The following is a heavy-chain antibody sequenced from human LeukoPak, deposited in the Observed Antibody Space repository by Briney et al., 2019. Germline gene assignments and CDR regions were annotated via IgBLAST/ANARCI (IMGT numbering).Heavy chain of an antibody. CDR1: GGTFSSYG. J-gene: IGHJ4*02. CDR3: ARDSYYYDSSGSPLRY. V-gene: IGHV1-18*01. CDR2: ISAYNGNT. Sequence: ASVKVSCKASGGTFSSYGISWVRQAPGQGLEWMGWISAYNGNTNYAQKLQGRVTMTTDTSTSTAYMELRSLRSDDTAVYYCARDSYYYDSSGSPLRYWGQGTLVTVSS. D-gene: IGHD3-22*01.